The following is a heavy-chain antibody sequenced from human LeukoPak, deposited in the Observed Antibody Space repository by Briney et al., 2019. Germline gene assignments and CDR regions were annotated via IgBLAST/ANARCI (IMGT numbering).Heavy chain of an antibody. Sequence: PGGSLRLSCAASGFTFSEYVMTWERQAPGKGLEWVSSISGGSESAYYADSVKGRFTISRDNSKNTVYLQMNSLRGEDTAVYYCARRSWGELPYLDYWGQGSLVTVSS. V-gene: IGHV3-23*01. CDR2: ISGGSESA. CDR3: ARRSWGELPYLDY. CDR1: GFTFSEYV. D-gene: IGHD2-15*01. J-gene: IGHJ4*02.